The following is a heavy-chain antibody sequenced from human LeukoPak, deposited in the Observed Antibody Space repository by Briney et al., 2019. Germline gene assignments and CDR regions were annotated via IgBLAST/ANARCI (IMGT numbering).Heavy chain of an antibody. V-gene: IGHV5-51*01. D-gene: IGHD1-26*01. CDR1: GFTFSNSW. CDR3: ASSSGALYYFDY. J-gene: IGHJ4*02. Sequence: GESLKISCKGSGFTFSNSWIGWVRQVPGKGLEWMGIINPPDSDARYSPSFQGQVTMSADKSISTAYLQWSSLKASDTAMYYCASSSGALYYFDYWGQGTLVTVSS. CDR2: INPPDSDA.